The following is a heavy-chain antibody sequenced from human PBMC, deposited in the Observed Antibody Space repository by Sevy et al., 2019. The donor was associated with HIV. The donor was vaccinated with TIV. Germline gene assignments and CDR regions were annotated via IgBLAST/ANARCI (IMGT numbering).Heavy chain of an antibody. CDR1: GFNFNIYS. CDR2: LSFGCGKI. J-gene: IGHJ4*02. CDR3: AREGCTRPHDY. D-gene: IGHD2-8*01. Sequence: GGYLRLSCAVSGFNFNIYSMSWVRQAPGKGLERVSTLSFGCGKIKYADSVKGRFIVSRDDSKNTLYLQMNSLRAEDTAVHFCAREGCTRPHDYWGQGTLVTVSS. V-gene: IGHV3-23*01.